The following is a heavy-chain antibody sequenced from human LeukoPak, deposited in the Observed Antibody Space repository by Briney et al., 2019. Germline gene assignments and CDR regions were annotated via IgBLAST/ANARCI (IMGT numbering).Heavy chain of an antibody. D-gene: IGHD3-10*01. CDR1: GGSISSYY. J-gene: IGHJ4*02. CDR2: IYYSGST. V-gene: IGHV4-59*01. CDR3: ARVGSMVRGTGYFDY. Sequence: SETLSLTCTVSGGSISSYYWSWIRQPPGKGLEWIGYIYYSGSTNYNPSLKSRVTISVDTSKNQFSLKLSSVTAADTAVYYCARVGSMVRGTGYFDYWGQGILVTVSS.